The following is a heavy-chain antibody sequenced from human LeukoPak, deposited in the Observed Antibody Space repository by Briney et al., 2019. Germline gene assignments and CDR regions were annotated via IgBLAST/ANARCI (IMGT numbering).Heavy chain of an antibody. Sequence: ASVKVSCKASGYTFTGYYMHWVRQAPGQGLEWMGWINPNSGGTNYAQKFQGRVTMTRDTSTSTVYMELSSLRSEDTAVYYCAREGSFKYSGSYYSDFDYWGQGTLVTVSS. CDR1: GYTFTGYY. CDR2: INPNSGGT. D-gene: IGHD1-26*01. CDR3: AREGSFKYSGSYYSDFDY. V-gene: IGHV1-2*02. J-gene: IGHJ4*02.